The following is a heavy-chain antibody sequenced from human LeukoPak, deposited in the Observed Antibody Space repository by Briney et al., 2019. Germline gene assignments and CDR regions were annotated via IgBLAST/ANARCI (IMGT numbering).Heavy chain of an antibody. D-gene: IGHD5-12*01. CDR3: AREIVATLSPASYMDV. CDR1: GFTFSSYG. Sequence: PGGSLRLSCASSGFTFSSYGMHWVRQAPGKGLEWVTFIRYDGSNKYYADSVKGRFTISRDNSKNTLYLQMNSLRAEDTAVYYCAREIVATLSPASYMDVWGKGTTVTVSS. J-gene: IGHJ6*03. V-gene: IGHV3-30*02. CDR2: IRYDGSNK.